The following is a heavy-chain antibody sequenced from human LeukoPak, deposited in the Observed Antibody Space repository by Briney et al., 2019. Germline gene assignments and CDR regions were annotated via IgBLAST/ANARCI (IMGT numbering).Heavy chain of an antibody. CDR2: IYSGGST. CDR1: GFTVSSNY. J-gene: IGHJ3*02. CDR3: AKGRDGYNFQSDAFDI. D-gene: IGHD5-24*01. V-gene: IGHV3-53*01. Sequence: GGSLRLSCAASGFTVSSNYMSWVRQAPGKGLEWVAVIYSGGSTYYADSVKGRFTISRDNSKNTLYLQMNSLRAEDTAVYYCAKGRDGYNFQSDAFDIWGQGTMVTVSS.